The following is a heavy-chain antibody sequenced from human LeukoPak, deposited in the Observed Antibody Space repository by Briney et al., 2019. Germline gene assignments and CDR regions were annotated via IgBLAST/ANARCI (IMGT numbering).Heavy chain of an antibody. CDR3: ARGYSSYDGEYFQH. J-gene: IGHJ1*01. Sequence: GGSLRLSCAASGFTFSTYEMNWVRQAPGKGREWVSYISSSGYTIYYADSVKGRFTISRDNAKNSLYLQMNSLRAEDTAVYYCARGYSSYDGEYFQHWGQGTLVTVSS. CDR1: GFTFSTYE. V-gene: IGHV3-48*03. CDR2: ISSSGYTI. D-gene: IGHD6-13*01.